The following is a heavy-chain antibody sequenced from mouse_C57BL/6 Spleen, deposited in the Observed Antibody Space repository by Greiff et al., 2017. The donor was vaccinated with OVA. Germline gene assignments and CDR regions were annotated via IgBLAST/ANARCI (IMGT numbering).Heavy chain of an antibody. Sequence: VQLKESGPGLVKPSQSLSLTCSVTGYSITSGYYWNWIRQFPGNKLEWMGYISYDGSNNYNPSLKNRISITRDTSKNQFFLKLNSVTTEDTATYYCARGHYGSSPWFAYWGQGTLVTVSA. CDR1: GYSITSGYY. J-gene: IGHJ3*01. CDR3: ARGHYGSSPWFAY. D-gene: IGHD1-1*01. CDR2: ISYDGSN. V-gene: IGHV3-6*01.